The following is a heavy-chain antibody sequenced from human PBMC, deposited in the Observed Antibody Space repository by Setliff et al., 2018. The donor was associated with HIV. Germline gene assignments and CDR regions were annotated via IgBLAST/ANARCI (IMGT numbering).Heavy chain of an antibody. Sequence: PSVKVSCKASGYTFINFDITWVRQAPGQGLEWMGWISGYNGNTNYAQKLQGRVTMTTDTSTGTAYMELRSLSSDDTAVYYCARYRPRSYDDILTGFGRFDYWGQGSVVTVSS. CDR3: ARYRPRSYDDILTGFGRFDY. D-gene: IGHD3-9*01. CDR1: GYTFINFD. V-gene: IGHV1-18*01. J-gene: IGHJ4*02. CDR2: ISGYNGNT.